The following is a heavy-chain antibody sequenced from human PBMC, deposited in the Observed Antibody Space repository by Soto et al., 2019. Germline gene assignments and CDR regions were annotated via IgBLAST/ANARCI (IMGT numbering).Heavy chain of an antibody. D-gene: IGHD5-18*01. CDR2: IYYSGST. CDR1: GGSISSYY. J-gene: IGHJ4*02. V-gene: IGHV4-59*01. Sequence: SETLSLTCTVSGGSISSYYWSWIRQPPGKGLEWIGCIYYSGSTNYNPSLKSLVTISVDTSKNQFSLKLSSVTAADTAIYYCVSFIYSYGYRYFEYWGQGTLVTVSS. CDR3: VSFIYSYGYRYFEY.